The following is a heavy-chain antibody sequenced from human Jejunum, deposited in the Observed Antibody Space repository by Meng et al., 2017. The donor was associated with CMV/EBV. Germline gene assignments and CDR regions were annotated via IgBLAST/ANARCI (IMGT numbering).Heavy chain of an antibody. Sequence: SNNDYYWGWIHQPPGKGLEWIGNIYYSGTTYYNPSLKSRVTQSVDTSKNQFSLKLSSVTAADTAVYYCARAPFNYYDSSGDPPDYWGQGTLVTVSS. CDR3: ARAPFNYYDSSGDPPDY. CDR2: IYYSGTT. J-gene: IGHJ4*02. D-gene: IGHD3-22*01. V-gene: IGHV4-39*07. CDR1: SNNDYY.